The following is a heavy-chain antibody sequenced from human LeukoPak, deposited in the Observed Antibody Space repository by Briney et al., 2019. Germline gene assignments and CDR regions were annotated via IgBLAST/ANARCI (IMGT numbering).Heavy chain of an antibody. V-gene: IGHV3-23*01. CDR1: GFTFNIYA. J-gene: IGHJ5*01. D-gene: IGHD3-10*01. Sequence: GGSLRLSCAASGFTFNIYAMSWVRQAPGEGLEWVSSITSISDGTFYADSLKGRFTISRDNSKSTLYLQMNSLRAEDTALYYCVKDRPNYFGWNGHYYTRNGDSWGQGTLVTVSS. CDR2: ITSISDGT. CDR3: VKDRPNYFGWNGHYYTRNGDS.